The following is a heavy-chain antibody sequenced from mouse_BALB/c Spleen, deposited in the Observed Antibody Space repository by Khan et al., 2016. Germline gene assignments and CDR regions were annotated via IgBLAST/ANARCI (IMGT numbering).Heavy chain of an antibody. D-gene: IGHD2-14*01. CDR2: INTETGEP. CDR1: GYTFTDYS. Sequence: QIQLVQSGPELKKPGETVKISCKASGYTFTDYSMHWVKQAPGKGLKWMGWINTETGEPTYADDFKGRFAFSLETSASTAYLQINNLKNEETATYFCSGYRNGRFAYWGQGTLVTVSA. V-gene: IGHV9-2-1*01. J-gene: IGHJ3*01. CDR3: SGYRNGRFAY.